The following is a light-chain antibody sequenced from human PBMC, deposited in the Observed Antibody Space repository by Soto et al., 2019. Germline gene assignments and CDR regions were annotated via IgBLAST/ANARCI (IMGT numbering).Light chain of an antibody. Sequence: QSVLTQSPSASASLGASVKLTCTLSSGHSNYAIAWHQQQPEKGPRYLVKLNSDGSHSKGDGIPDRFSGSSSGAERYLTISSLQSEDEADYYCQAWGTGLWVFGGGTKLTVL. J-gene: IGLJ3*02. CDR1: SGHSNYA. V-gene: IGLV4-69*01. CDR2: LNSDGSH. CDR3: QAWGTGLWV.